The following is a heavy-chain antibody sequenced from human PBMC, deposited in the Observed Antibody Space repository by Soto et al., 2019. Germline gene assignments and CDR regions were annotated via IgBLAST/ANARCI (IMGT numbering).Heavy chain of an antibody. CDR2: ISGYNGNI. D-gene: IGHD6-19*01. V-gene: IGHV1-18*01. Sequence: QVQLVQSGAEVRKPGASVKVSCKASGYSFPSFDISWVRQAPGQRLEWMGWISGYNGNINYAQKIQGRVTMTTDTSTSTAYMELRSLRSDDTAVYYCARDKRAVAGTIDYWGQGTLVTVSS. CDR1: GYSFPSFD. J-gene: IGHJ4*02. CDR3: ARDKRAVAGTIDY.